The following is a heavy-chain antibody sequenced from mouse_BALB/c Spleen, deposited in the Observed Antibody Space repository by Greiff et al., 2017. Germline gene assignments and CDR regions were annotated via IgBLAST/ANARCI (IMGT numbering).Heavy chain of an antibody. J-gene: IGHJ3*01. CDR2: INSNGGST. CDR1: GFTFSSYG. Sequence: DVHLVESGGGLVQPGGSLKLSCAASGFTFSSYGMSWVRQTPDKRLELVATINSNGGSTYYPDSVKGRFTISRDNAKNTLYLQMSSLKSEDTAMYYCARVRGMITTAFAYWGQGTLVTVSA. D-gene: IGHD2-4*01. CDR3: ARVRGMITTAFAY. V-gene: IGHV5-6-3*01.